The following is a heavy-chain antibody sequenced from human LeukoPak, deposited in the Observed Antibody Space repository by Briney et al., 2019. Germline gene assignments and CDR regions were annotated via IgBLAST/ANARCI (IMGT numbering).Heavy chain of an antibody. CDR3: ARGRWELLW. D-gene: IGHD1-26*01. Sequence: GGSLRLSCAASGFSFSSFWMHWVRQGPGKGLEWVSRINTDGSSTTYADSVKGRFTISRDNAKNTLYLQMNSLRAEDTAVYYCARGRWELLWWGQGTLVTVSS. CDR1: GFSFSSFW. V-gene: IGHV3-74*01. J-gene: IGHJ4*02. CDR2: INTDGSST.